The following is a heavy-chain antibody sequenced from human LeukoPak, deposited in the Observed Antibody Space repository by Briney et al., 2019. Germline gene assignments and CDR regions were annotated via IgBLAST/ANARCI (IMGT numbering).Heavy chain of an antibody. D-gene: IGHD4-17*01. J-gene: IGHJ5*02. V-gene: IGHV3-30-3*01. CDR3: ARDRMTTVTTLSSNWFDP. CDR1: GFTFSSYA. Sequence: PGGSLRLSCAASGFTFSSYAMHWVRQAPGKGLEWVAVISYDGSNKYYADSVKGRFTISRDNSKNTLYLQMNSLRAEDTAVYYCARDRMTTVTTLSSNWFDPWGQGTLVTVTS. CDR2: ISYDGSNK.